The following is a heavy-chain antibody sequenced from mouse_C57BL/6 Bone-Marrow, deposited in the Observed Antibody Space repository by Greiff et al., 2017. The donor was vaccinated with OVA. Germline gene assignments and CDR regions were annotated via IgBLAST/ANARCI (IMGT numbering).Heavy chain of an antibody. D-gene: IGHD2-3*01. J-gene: IGHJ3*01. CDR1: GYTFTDYY. Sequence: QVQLQQSGPELVKPGASVKISCKASGYTFTDYYINWVKQRPGQGLEWIGWIFPGSGSTYYNEKFKGKATLTVDKSSSTAYMLLSSLTSEDSAVYFCAAEPYEGYAWFAYWGQGTLVTVSA. V-gene: IGHV1-75*01. CDR2: IFPGSGST. CDR3: AAEPYEGYAWFAY.